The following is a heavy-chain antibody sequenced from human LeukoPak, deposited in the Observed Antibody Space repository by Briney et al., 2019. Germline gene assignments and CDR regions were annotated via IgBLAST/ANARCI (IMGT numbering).Heavy chain of an antibody. CDR3: VKVVSWGWFDP. J-gene: IGHJ5*02. Sequence: PGGSLGLSCAASGFAFSSYAMSWVRQAPGKGLDGVSNILCNSATTYYADSVKGRFTICRDNSKNTLYLQMSSLRVEDTAVYYCVKVVSWGWFDPWGQGTLVTVSS. CDR2: ILCNSATT. V-gene: IGHV3-23*01. CDR1: GFAFSSYA. D-gene: IGHD3-16*01.